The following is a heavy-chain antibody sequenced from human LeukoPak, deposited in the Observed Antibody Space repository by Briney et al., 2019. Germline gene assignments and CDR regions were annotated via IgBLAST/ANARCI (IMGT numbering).Heavy chain of an antibody. CDR1: GYSISSGYY. CDR3: AGDIVLMVYAMRPFRD. Sequence: SETLSLTCTVSGYSISSGYYWGWIRQPPGKWLEWIGSIYHSGSTYYNPSLKSRVTISVETSKNQFSLKLSSVTAADTAVYYCAGDIVLMVYAMRPFRDWGQGTLVTVSS. J-gene: IGHJ4*02. V-gene: IGHV4-38-2*02. CDR2: IYHSGST. D-gene: IGHD2-8*01.